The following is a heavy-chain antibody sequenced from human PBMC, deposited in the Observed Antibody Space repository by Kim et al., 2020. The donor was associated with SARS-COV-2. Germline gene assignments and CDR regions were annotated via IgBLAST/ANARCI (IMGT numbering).Heavy chain of an antibody. J-gene: IGHJ4*02. CDR1: GYTFTSYG. V-gene: IGHV1-18*01. Sequence: ASVKVSCKASGYTFTSYGISWVRQAPGQGLEWMGWISAYNGNTNYAQKLQGRVTMTTDTSTSTAYMELRSLRSDDTAVYYCARGMSILLWFGEFGFDYWGQGTLVTVSS. CDR3: ARGMSILLWFGEFGFDY. D-gene: IGHD3-10*01. CDR2: ISAYNGNT.